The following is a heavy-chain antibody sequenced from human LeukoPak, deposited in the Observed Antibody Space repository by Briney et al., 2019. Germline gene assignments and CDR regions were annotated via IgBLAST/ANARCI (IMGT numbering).Heavy chain of an antibody. D-gene: IGHD3-10*01. CDR3: ARDRRLLWFGESITPLDY. CDR1: GGSISSSSYY. Sequence: SETLSLTCTVSGGSISSSSYYWGWIRQPPGKGLESIGSIYYSGSTYYNPSHKSRVTISVDTSKNQFSLKLSSVTAADTAVYHCARDRRLLWFGESITPLDYWGQGTMVTVSS. CDR2: IYYSGST. J-gene: IGHJ3*01. V-gene: IGHV4-39*07.